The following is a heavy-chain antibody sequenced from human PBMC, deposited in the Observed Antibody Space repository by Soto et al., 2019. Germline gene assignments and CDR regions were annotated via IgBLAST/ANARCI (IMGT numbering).Heavy chain of an antibody. D-gene: IGHD3-22*01. V-gene: IGHV3-23*01. CDR3: VRGYFYDNAGPYFDY. CDR2: ISGSGGST. CDR1: GFTFSSYA. J-gene: IGHJ4*02. Sequence: GGSLRLSCAASGFTFSSYAMSWVRQAPGKGLEWVSAISGSGGSTYYADSVKGRFTISRDNSKNTLYLQMNSLRAEDTAVYYCVRGYFYDNAGPYFDYWGQGTLATVPS.